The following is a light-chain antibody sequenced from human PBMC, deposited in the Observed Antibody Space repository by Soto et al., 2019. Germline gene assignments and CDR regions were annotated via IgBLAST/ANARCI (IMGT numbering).Light chain of an antibody. CDR1: SSNIGSNT. CDR2: SNN. J-gene: IGLJ1*01. V-gene: IGLV1-44*01. Sequence: QSVLTQPPSASGTPGQRVTISCSGSSSNIGSNTVSWYQQLPGTAPKLLIYSNNRRPSGVPERFSGSNSGTSASLAISGLQSEDDADYYCAAWDDSLNGFYVFVTGTKVTVL. CDR3: AAWDDSLNGFYV.